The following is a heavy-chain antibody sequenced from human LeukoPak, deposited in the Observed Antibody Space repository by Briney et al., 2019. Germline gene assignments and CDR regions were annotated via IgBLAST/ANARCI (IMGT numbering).Heavy chain of an antibody. CDR3: ARENYYDSSGDAFDI. Sequence: SETLSLTCTVSGGSISSYYWSWIRQPPGKGLEWIGYIYYSGSTNYNPSLKSRVIISVDTSKNQFSLKLSSVTAADTAVYYCARENYYDSSGDAFDIWGQGTMVTVSS. CDR2: IYYSGST. J-gene: IGHJ3*02. CDR1: GGSISSYY. V-gene: IGHV4-59*01. D-gene: IGHD3-22*01.